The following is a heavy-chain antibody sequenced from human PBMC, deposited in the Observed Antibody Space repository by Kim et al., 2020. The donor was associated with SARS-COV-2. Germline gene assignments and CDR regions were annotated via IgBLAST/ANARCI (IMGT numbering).Heavy chain of an antibody. D-gene: IGHD2-15*01. CDR1: GDSISSSNW. V-gene: IGHV4-4*02. Sequence: SETLSLTCAVSGDSISSSNWWSWVRQPPGKGLEWIGEIYHSGSTNYNPSLKSRVTISVDKSKNQFSLKLSSVTAADTAVYYCARSYCSGGSCYSSWYFQHWGQGTLVTVSS. J-gene: IGHJ1*01. CDR2: IYHSGST. CDR3: ARSYCSGGSCYSSWYFQH.